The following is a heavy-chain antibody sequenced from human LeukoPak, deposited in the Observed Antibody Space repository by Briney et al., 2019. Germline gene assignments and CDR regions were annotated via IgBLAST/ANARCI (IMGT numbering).Heavy chain of an antibody. D-gene: IGHD3-22*01. V-gene: IGHV1-18*01. J-gene: IGHJ4*02. CDR3: ARGGTYYFDSSSYY. CDR2: ISAYNGNT. CDR1: GYTFTNYG. Sequence: GASVKVSCKASGYTFTNYGISWVRQAPGQGLAWMGWISAYNGNTYHARNLQGRVTMTTDRSTSTAYMELRSLRSDDTAVYYCARGGTYYFDSSSYYWGQGTLVTVSS.